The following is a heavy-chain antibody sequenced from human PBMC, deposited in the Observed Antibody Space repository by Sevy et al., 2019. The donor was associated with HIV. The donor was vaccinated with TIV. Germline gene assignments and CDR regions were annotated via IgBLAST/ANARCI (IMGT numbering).Heavy chain of an antibody. CDR2: IKQDESEK. CDR3: AKGNSGSFDY. D-gene: IGHD3-22*01. J-gene: IGHJ4*02. Sequence: GGSLRLSCAASGFSFSNYWMHWVRQAPGKGLEWVANIKQDESEKYYVASVKGRFTISRDNAKNSVYLEMNSPRPEDTAIYYCAKGNSGSFDYWGQGTLVTVSS. V-gene: IGHV3-7*01. CDR1: GFSFSNYW.